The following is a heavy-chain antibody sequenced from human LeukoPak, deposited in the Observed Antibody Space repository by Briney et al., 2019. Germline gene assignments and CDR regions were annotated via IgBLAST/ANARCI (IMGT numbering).Heavy chain of an antibody. V-gene: IGHV3-23*01. D-gene: IGHD3-10*01. J-gene: IGHJ4*02. CDR1: GITFSNYA. CDR3: AKVGLLWFGELDY. CDR2: ISGSGGST. Sequence: GGSLRLSCVASGITFSNYAVSWVRQAPGKGLEWVSAISGSGGSTYYADSVKGRFTISRDNSKNTLYLQMNSLRAEDTAVYYCAKVGLLWFGELDYWGQGTLVTVSS.